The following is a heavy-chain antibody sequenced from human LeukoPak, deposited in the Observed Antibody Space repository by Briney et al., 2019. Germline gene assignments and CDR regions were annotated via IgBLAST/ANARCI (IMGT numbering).Heavy chain of an antibody. J-gene: IGHJ4*02. CDR3: ASWPHSYYFDY. Sequence: ASVKVSCKASGYSFTSYGISLVRQAPAQGLEWMGCISAYNGNTNYAQKLQGRVTMTTDTSTSTAYMELRSLRSDDTAVYYCASWPHSYYFDYWGQGTLVTVSS. CDR1: GYSFTSYG. V-gene: IGHV1-18*01. CDR2: ISAYNGNT.